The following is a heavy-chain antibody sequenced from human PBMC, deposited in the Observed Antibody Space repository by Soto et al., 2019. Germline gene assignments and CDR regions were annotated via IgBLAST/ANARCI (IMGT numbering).Heavy chain of an antibody. D-gene: IGHD2-21*02. J-gene: IGHJ4*02. CDR1: GGSISSYY. V-gene: IGHV4-4*07. CDR2: VYIRGST. CDR3: AYDKGGDSMEDY. Sequence: QVQLQESGPGLVKPSETLSLTCSVSGGSISSYYCSWIRQPAGKELEWIGRVYIRGSTVYNPSLKSRVTMSVDTSKNQFSLKLTSVTAADTAVYYCAYDKGGDSMEDYWGQGTLVTVSS.